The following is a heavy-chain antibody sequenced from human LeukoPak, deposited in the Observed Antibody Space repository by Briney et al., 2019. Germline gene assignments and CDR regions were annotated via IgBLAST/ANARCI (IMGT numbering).Heavy chain of an antibody. D-gene: IGHD3-10*01. V-gene: IGHV4-30-2*01. CDR3: ASDPGGSGSSKADFDP. CDR2: IYHSGST. CDR1: GGSISSGGYS. Sequence: PSETLSLTCAVSGGSISSGGYSWSWIRQPPGKGLEWIGYIYHSGSTYYNPPLKSRVTISVDRSKNQFSLKLSSVTAADTAVYYCASDPGGSGSSKADFDPWGQGTLVTVSS. J-gene: IGHJ5*02.